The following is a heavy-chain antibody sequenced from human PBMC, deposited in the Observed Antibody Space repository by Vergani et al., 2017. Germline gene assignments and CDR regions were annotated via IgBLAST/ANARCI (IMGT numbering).Heavy chain of an antibody. CDR1: GGTFSSYA. V-gene: IGHV1-69*14. J-gene: IGHJ4*02. CDR3: ATVKAGYSSSWNTLDYFDY. Sequence: QVQLVQSGAEVKKPGSSVKVSCKASGGTFSSYAISWVRQAPGQGLEWMGRIIPIFGTANYAQKFQGRVTITEDTSTDTAYMELSSLRSEDTAVYYCATVKAGYSSSWNTLDYFDYWGQGTLVTVSS. CDR2: IIPIFGTA. D-gene: IGHD6-13*01.